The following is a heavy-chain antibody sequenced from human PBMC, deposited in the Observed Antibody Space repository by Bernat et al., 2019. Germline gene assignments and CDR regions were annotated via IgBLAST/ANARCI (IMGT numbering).Heavy chain of an antibody. CDR1: GFTFSSYA. D-gene: IGHD2-15*01. J-gene: IGHJ4*02. V-gene: IGHV3-23*04. Sequence: EVQLVESGGGLVQPGGSLRLSCAASGFTFSSYAMSWVRQAPGKGLEWVSAISGSGGSTYYADSVKGRFTISRDNSKNTLYLQMNSLRAEDTAVYYCAKPASGHCSGGSCYEIDYWGQGTLVTVSS. CDR3: AKPASGHCSGGSCYEIDY. CDR2: ISGSGGST.